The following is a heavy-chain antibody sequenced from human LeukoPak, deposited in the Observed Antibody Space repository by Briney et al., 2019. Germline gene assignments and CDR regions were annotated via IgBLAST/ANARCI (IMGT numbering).Heavy chain of an antibody. Sequence: PSGTLSLTRTVSVGSISSSSYYWGWIRQPPGKGVELIGRGYYSGPTSYHPSLKSRVTISVDTSKNQFSLKLTSVTAADTAVYYCARPLSGGSCSAGWGQGTLVTASS. J-gene: IGHJ4*02. CDR2: GYYSGPT. V-gene: IGHV4-39*01. D-gene: IGHD2-15*01. CDR1: VGSISSSSYY. CDR3: ARPLSGGSCSAG.